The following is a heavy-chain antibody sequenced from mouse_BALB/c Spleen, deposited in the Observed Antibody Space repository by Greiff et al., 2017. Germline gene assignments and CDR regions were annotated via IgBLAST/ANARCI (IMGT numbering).Heavy chain of an antibody. CDR2: ISSGGSYT. CDR1: GFTFSSYG. D-gene: IGHD2-1*01. CDR3: ARHNYGNYVNYFDY. V-gene: IGHV5-6*01. Sequence: EVQGVESGGDLVKPGGSLKLSCAASGFTFSSYGMSWVRQTPDKRLEWVATISSGGSYTYYPDSVKGRFTISRDNAKNTLYLQMSSLKSEDTAMYYCARHNYGNYVNYFDYWGQGTTLTVSS. J-gene: IGHJ2*01.